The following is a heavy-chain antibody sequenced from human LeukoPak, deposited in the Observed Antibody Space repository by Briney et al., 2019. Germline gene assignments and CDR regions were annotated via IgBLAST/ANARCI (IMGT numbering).Heavy chain of an antibody. V-gene: IGHV3-9*01. CDR1: GFTFDDYA. J-gene: IGHJ3*02. CDR2: ISWNSGLI. D-gene: IGHD5-18*01. CDR3: AQDMGGYSVGNIAFDI. Sequence: PGRSLRLSCAASGFTFDDYAMYWVRQAPGEGLEWVSGISWNSGLIVYADSVKGRFTISRDNAKNSLYLQMNSLRAEDTALYYCAQDMGGYSVGNIAFDIWGQGTMVTVSS.